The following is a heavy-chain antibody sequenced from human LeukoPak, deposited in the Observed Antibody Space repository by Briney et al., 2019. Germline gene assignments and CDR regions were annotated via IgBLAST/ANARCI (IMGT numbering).Heavy chain of an antibody. J-gene: IGHJ4*02. CDR3: ARDSNIAGFFI. CDR1: GFSLSTSGVG. D-gene: IGHD4-11*01. CDR2: IHHSGST. V-gene: IGHV4-39*07. Sequence: ESGPTLVNPTQTLTLTCTFSGFSLSTSGVGVGWIRQPPGKALEWIGSIHHSGSTYYNPSLKSRVTISLDTSKNQFSLKLTSVTAADTAVYFCARDSNIAGFFIWGQGTLVTVSS.